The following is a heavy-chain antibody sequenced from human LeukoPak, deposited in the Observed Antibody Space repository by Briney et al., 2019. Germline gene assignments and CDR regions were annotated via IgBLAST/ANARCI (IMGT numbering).Heavy chain of an antibody. J-gene: IGHJ6*03. CDR3: SGKGWELPTYYYYYYMDV. D-gene: IGHD1-26*01. CDR1: GFTFSSYH. CDR2: ISSSSSYI. Sequence: PGGSLRLSCEVSGFTFSSYHMNWVRQAPGKGLEWVSSISSSSSYIYYADSVKGRFTISRDNAKNSLYLQMNSLRAEDTAVYYCSGKGWELPTYYYYYYMDVWGKGTTVTVSS. V-gene: IGHV3-21*01.